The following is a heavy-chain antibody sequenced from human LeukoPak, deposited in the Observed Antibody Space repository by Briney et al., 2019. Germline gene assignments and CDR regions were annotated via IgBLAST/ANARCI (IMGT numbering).Heavy chain of an antibody. Sequence: SETLSLNCTVSGGSISSYYWSWIRQPPGKGLEWIGYIYYSGSTNYNPSLKSRVTISVDTSKNQFSLKLSSVTAADTAVYYCARRLLYHYGLAVWGQRTTVTVSS. CDR2: IYYSGST. CDR3: ARRLLYHYGLAV. CDR1: GGSISSYY. J-gene: IGHJ6*02. D-gene: IGHD3-22*01. V-gene: IGHV4-59*08.